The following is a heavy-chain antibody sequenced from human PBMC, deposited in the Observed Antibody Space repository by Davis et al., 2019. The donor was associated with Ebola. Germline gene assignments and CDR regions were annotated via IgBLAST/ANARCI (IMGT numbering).Heavy chain of an antibody. V-gene: IGHV4-59*08. CDR3: ARVSSTVTIGWFDP. J-gene: IGHJ5*02. CDR1: GGSISSYY. Sequence: SETLSLTCTVSGGSISSYYWSWIRQPPGKGLEWIWYIYYSGSTNYNPSLKSRVTISVDTSKNQFSLKLSSVTAADTAVYYCARVSSTVTIGWFDPWGQGTLVTVSS. CDR2: IYYSGST. D-gene: IGHD4-17*01.